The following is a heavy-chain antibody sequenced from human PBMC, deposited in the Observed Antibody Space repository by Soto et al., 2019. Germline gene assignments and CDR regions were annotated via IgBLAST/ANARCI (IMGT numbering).Heavy chain of an antibody. Sequence: GGSLRLSCAASGFTFSSYGMHWVRQAPGKGLEWVAVISYDGSNKYYADSVKGRFTISRDNSKNTLYLQMNSLRAEDTAVYYCAKAAGALPDVWGKGTTVTVSS. J-gene: IGHJ6*04. D-gene: IGHD6-13*01. CDR1: GFTFSSYG. V-gene: IGHV3-30*18. CDR3: AKAAGALPDV. CDR2: ISYDGSNK.